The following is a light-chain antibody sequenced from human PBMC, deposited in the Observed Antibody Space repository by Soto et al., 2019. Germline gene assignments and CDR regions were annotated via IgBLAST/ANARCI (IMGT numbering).Light chain of an antibody. CDR1: QSVRSDY. V-gene: IGKV3-20*01. CDR2: GVS. J-gene: IGKJ4*01. CDR3: QQDGNSPLT. Sequence: EIVLTQSPDTLSLSPGQRATLSCRASQSVRSDYFAWYQQKPGQAPRVIIFGVSTRATGVPDRFSGSGSGTDCTLTISRLEPEDFALYYCQQDGNSPLTFGGGTKVEIK.